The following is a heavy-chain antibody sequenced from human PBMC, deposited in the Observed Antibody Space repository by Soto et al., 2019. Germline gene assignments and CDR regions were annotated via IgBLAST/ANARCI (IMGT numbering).Heavy chain of an antibody. Sequence: QMQLVQSGPEVKKPGTSVKVSCKASGFTFSSSAVQWVRQARGQRLEWIGWIVVGSGNTNHAQNFQERVTITRDMSTSTAYMALSSLRSEDTAVYYCAAEMYVSGEQNSMDVWGRGTTVTVSS. V-gene: IGHV1-58*01. CDR2: IVVGSGNT. CDR1: GFTFSSSA. J-gene: IGHJ6*02. D-gene: IGHD6-19*01. CDR3: AAEMYVSGEQNSMDV.